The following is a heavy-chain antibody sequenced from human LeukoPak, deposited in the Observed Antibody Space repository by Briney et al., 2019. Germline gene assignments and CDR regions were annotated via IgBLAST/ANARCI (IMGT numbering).Heavy chain of an antibody. CDR2: IYYSGST. J-gene: IGHJ5*02. CDR1: GGSISSSSYY. Sequence: PSETLSLTCTVSGGSISSSSYYWGWIRQPPGKGLEWIGSIYYSGSTYYNPSLKSRLTISVDTSKNQFSLKLSSVTAADTAIYYCGRQLLTGDVSMVFMPWGQGTLVTVSS. CDR3: GRQLLTGDVSMVFMP. D-gene: IGHD7-27*01. V-gene: IGHV4-39*07.